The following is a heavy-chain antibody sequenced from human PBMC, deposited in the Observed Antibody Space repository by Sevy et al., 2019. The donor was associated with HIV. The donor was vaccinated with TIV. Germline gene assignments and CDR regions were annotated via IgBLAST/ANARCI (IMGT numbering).Heavy chain of an antibody. D-gene: IGHD3-10*01. Sequence: ASVKGSCKVSGYTLTELSMHWVRQAPGKGLEWMGGFDPEDGETIYAQKFQGRVTMTEDTSTDTAYMELSSLRSEDTAVYYCATDHVLLWFGEFRYWGQGTLVTVSS. J-gene: IGHJ4*02. CDR2: FDPEDGET. CDR3: ATDHVLLWFGEFRY. V-gene: IGHV1-24*01. CDR1: GYTLTELS.